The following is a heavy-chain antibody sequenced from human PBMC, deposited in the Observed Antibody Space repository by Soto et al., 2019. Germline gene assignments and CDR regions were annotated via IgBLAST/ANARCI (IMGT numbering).Heavy chain of an antibody. Sequence: GGSLRLSCAASGFTFCSYAMSWVRQDPGKGLEWVSAISGSGGSTYYADSVKGRFTISRDNSKNTLYLQMNSLRAEDTAVYYCAKDQHKRESRYSSSWYLDYFDYWGQGTLVTVSS. D-gene: IGHD6-13*01. CDR1: GFTFCSYA. CDR3: AKDQHKRESRYSSSWYLDYFDY. CDR2: ISGSGGST. V-gene: IGHV3-23*01. J-gene: IGHJ4*02.